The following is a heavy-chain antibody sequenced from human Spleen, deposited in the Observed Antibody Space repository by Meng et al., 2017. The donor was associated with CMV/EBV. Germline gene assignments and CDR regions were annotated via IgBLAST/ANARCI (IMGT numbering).Heavy chain of an antibody. J-gene: IGHJ4*02. D-gene: IGHD1-1*01. V-gene: IGHV3-7*01. CDR2: IKEAGSEK. CDR1: GFTFSSHW. CDR3: AIWKD. Sequence: GESLKISCAASGFTFSSHWMHWVRQPPGKGLEWVATIKEAGSEKYYVDSVKGRFTISRDNAENSLFLQMNSLSAEDTAVYYCAIWKDWGQGTLVTVSS.